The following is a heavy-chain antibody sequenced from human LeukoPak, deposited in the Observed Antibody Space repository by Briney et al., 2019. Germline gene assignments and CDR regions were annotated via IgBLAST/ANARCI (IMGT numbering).Heavy chain of an antibody. D-gene: IGHD3-3*01. CDR1: GGSISSFY. Sequence: PSETLSLTCTVSGGSISSFYWSWIRQPPGKGLEWIGYIYYSGSTNYSPSLESRVTISVDTSKNQFSLKLSSVTASDTAVYYCARRSDFWSGYYFDDWGQGTLVTVSS. V-gene: IGHV4-59*08. J-gene: IGHJ4*02. CDR2: IYYSGST. CDR3: ARRSDFWSGYYFDD.